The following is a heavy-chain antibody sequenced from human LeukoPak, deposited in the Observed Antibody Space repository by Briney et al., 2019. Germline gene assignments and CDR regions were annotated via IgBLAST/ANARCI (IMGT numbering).Heavy chain of an antibody. Sequence: SETLSLTCTVSGGSISSSSYYWGWIRQPPGKGLEWIGSIYYSGSTYYNPSLKSRVTISVDTSKNQFSLKLSSVTAADTAVYYCARQYYYDSSGYYYEEYYFDYWGQGTLVTVSS. D-gene: IGHD3-22*01. CDR1: GGSISSSSYY. CDR2: IYYSGST. V-gene: IGHV4-39*01. J-gene: IGHJ4*02. CDR3: ARQYYYDSSGYYYEEYYFDY.